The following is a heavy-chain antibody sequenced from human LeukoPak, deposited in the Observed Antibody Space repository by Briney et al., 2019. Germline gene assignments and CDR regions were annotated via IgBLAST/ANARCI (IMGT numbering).Heavy chain of an antibody. D-gene: IGHD5-12*01. Sequence: PGGSLRLSCAASGFTFSSYSMTWVRQAPGKGLEWVSFISSSSSYIYYADSVKGRFTISRDNAKNSLYLQTNSLRAEDTAVYYCARGWLQEMRGIDYWGQGTLVTVSS. V-gene: IGHV3-21*01. CDR1: GFTFSSYS. CDR2: ISSSSSYI. CDR3: ARGWLQEMRGIDY. J-gene: IGHJ4*02.